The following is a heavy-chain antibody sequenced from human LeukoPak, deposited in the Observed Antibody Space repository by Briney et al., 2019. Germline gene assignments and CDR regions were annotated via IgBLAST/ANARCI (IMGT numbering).Heavy chain of an antibody. Sequence: AGGSLRLSCAASGSTFSTYTMHWVRQAPGKGLEWVAVISYDGNSEYYADSVRGRFTISRDSSRNTLYLQMNSLRTEDTAVYYCAAEYCGGGFCYTRHSGHDYWGQGTLVTVSS. CDR3: AAEYCGGGFCYTRHSGHDY. D-gene: IGHD2-15*01. CDR1: GSTFSTYT. CDR2: ISYDGNSE. V-gene: IGHV3-30*04. J-gene: IGHJ4*02.